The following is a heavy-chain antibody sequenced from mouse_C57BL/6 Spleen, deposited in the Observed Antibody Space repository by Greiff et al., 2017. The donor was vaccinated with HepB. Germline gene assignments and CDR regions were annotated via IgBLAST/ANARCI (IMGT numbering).Heavy chain of an antibody. V-gene: IGHV5-17*01. Sequence: EVQLVESGGGLVKPGGSLKLSCAASGFTFSDYGMHWVRQAPEKGLEWVAYISSGSSTIYYADTVKGRFTIPRDNAKNTLFLQMTSLRSEDTAMYYCARTNTDAMDYWGQGTSVTVSS. D-gene: IGHD5-1-1*01. CDR2: ISSGSSTI. CDR1: GFTFSDYG. J-gene: IGHJ4*01. CDR3: ARTNTDAMDY.